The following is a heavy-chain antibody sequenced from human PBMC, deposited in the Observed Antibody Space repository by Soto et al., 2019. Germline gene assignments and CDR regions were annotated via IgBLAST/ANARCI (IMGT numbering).Heavy chain of an antibody. Sequence: GGSLRLSCAASGFTFSSYAMSWVRQAPGKGLEWVSDISGSGGSTYYADSVKGRFTISRDNSKNTLYLQMNSLRAEDTAVYYCAKVEIQLWEYYFDYWGQGTLVTVSS. D-gene: IGHD5-18*01. CDR1: GFTFSSYA. CDR2: ISGSGGST. CDR3: AKVEIQLWEYYFDY. V-gene: IGHV3-23*01. J-gene: IGHJ4*02.